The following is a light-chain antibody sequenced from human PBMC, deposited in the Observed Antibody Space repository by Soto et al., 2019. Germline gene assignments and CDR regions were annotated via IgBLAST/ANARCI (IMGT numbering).Light chain of an antibody. Sequence: DIVMTQSPDSLTVSLGERATTNCKCSKSVLYSSNNKNYLAWYQQKPGQTPKLLIYWASTRETGVPDRFSGSGSGTDFTLTISSLQAEDVAVYYCQQYYTTPRTFGQGTKVEIK. CDR2: WAS. V-gene: IGKV4-1*01. CDR1: KSVLYSSNNKNY. CDR3: QQYYTTPRT. J-gene: IGKJ1*01.